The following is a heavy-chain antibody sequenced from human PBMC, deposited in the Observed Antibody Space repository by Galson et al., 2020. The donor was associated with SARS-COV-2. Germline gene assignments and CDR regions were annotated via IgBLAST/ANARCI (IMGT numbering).Heavy chain of an antibody. CDR1: GCTFNSYS. V-gene: IGHV3-21*01. Sequence: GYLKISCAASGCTFNSYSMNLVRQALGKGLEWVSSISSSSSYIYYADSVKGRFTISRDNAKNSLYLQVNSLRAEDTAVYYCARDPTYGDPESYYYYGMDVWGKGTT. D-gene: IGHD4-17*01. CDR2: ISSSSSYI. J-gene: IGHJ6*04. CDR3: ARDPTYGDPESYYYYGMDV.